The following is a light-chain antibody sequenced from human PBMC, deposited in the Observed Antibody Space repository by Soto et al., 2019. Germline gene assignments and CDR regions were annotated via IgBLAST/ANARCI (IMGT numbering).Light chain of an antibody. J-gene: IGKJ2*02. CDR3: QQYNSYWWT. Sequence: DIQMTQSPSTLSASVGDRVTITCRASQSISSWLAWYQQKPGKAPKLLIYKASSLASGVPSRFSGSGSGTEFNLTISSLQPDDFATYYCQQYNSYWWTVGQGTKLEIK. V-gene: IGKV1-5*03. CDR1: QSISSW. CDR2: KAS.